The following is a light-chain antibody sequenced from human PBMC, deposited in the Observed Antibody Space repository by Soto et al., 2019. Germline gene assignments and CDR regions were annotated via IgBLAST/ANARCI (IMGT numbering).Light chain of an antibody. CDR2: GAS. J-gene: IGKJ5*01. CDR1: QRVYDSY. Sequence: EIVLTQSPGTLSLSPGERATLSCRASQRVYDSYLAWYQQKPGQTPRLLIFGASTRATGIPDRFSGSGSGTGFTLTISRLEPADFAVYFCHHYGTSPTFGQGTRLENK. CDR3: HHYGTSPT. V-gene: IGKV3-20*01.